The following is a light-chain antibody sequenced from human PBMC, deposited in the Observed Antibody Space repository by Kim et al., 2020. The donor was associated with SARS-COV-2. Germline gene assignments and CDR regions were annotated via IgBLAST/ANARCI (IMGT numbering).Light chain of an antibody. Sequence: SYELTQPPSVPVSPGQTASITCSGDKLGDKYACWYQQKPGQSPVLVIYQNTKRPSGIPERFSGSNSGNTATLTISGTQAMDEADYYCQAWDSSTGVVFGGWTQLTVL. CDR1: KLGDKY. CDR2: QNT. CDR3: QAWDSSTGVV. J-gene: IGLJ2*01. V-gene: IGLV3-1*01.